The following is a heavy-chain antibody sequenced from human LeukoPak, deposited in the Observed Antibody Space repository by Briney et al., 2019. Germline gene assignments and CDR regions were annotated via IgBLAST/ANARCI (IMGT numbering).Heavy chain of an antibody. CDR1: GYTFTGYY. CDR3: ATDSALTKVRKWDGMDV. D-gene: IGHD3-10*01. J-gene: IGHJ6*02. Sequence: GASVKVSCKASGYTFTGYYMHRVRQTPGQEREWLGGINPNSAGTNYAQKFQCRVTKTSDASISTANMEVSRLRSDDTAVYYCATDSALTKVRKWDGMDVWGQGTTVTVSS. V-gene: IGHV1-2*02. CDR2: INPNSAGT.